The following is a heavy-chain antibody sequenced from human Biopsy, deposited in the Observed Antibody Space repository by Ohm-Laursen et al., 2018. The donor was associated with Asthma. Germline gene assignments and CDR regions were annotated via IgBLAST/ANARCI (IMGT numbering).Heavy chain of an antibody. J-gene: IGHJ4*02. CDR1: GGLLRGYV. CDR2: IYYSGST. V-gene: IGHV4-31*03. Sequence: TLSLTCSLNGGLLRGYVWTWIRQHPGKGLEWIGFIYYSGSTYYNPSLKSRVSISIDTSKNQFSLKLSSVTAADTAVYYCARAQDYYDSRGYYRSFDYWGQGTLVTVSS. CDR3: ARAQDYYDSRGYYRSFDY. D-gene: IGHD3-22*01.